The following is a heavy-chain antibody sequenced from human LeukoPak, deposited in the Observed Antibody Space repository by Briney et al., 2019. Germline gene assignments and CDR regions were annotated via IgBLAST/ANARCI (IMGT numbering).Heavy chain of an antibody. J-gene: IGHJ4*02. CDR1: GGSISSYY. V-gene: IGHV4-59*01. CDR2: IYNSGTT. Sequence: SETLSLTCTVSGGSISSYYWSWIRQPPGKGLEWIGYIYNSGTTNYNPSLKSRVTISVDTSGNQFSLTLSSVTAADTAVYYCARAYCSSTSCSRKLDFWGQGTLVTVSS. D-gene: IGHD2-2*01. CDR3: ARAYCSSTSCSRKLDF.